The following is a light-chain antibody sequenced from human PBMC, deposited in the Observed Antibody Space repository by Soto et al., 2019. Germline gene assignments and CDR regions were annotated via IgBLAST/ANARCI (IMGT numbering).Light chain of an antibody. V-gene: IGLV2-23*02. J-gene: IGLJ1*01. CDR1: SSEVWSYNL. CDR2: EVS. Sequence: QSALTQPASVSGSPGQSITISCTGTSSEVWSYNLVSWNQQQPGKALKLMIYEVSKRLSGVSNLFSGSKSGNTASLTISVLQAEDEADYYCCSYAGSSTFNYVFGTGTKVTVL. CDR3: CSYAGSSTFNYV.